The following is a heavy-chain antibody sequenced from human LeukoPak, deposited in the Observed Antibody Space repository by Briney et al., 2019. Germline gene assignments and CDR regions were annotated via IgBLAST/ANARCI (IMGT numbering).Heavy chain of an antibody. CDR3: ARGDCTSTSCYTPPFDY. Sequence: ASVKVSCKASGYTFTSYDINWVRQATGQGLEWMGWMNPNSGNTGYAQKFQGRVTITRNTSISTAYMELSSLRSEDTAVYYCARGDCTSTSCYTPPFDYWGQGTLVTVSS. CDR2: MNPNSGNT. CDR1: GYTFTSYD. D-gene: IGHD2-2*02. J-gene: IGHJ4*02. V-gene: IGHV1-8*03.